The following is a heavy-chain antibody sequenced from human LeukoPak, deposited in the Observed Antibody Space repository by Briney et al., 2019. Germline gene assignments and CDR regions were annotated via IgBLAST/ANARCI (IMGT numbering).Heavy chain of an antibody. Sequence: GGSLRLSCAASGFTFSSYSMNWVRQAPGKGLEWVSSISSSGNYIYYADSVKGRFTISRDNAKNSLYLQMNSLRAEDTAVYYCAKIISDWPRGAFDIWGQGTMVTVSS. CDR1: GFTFSSYS. CDR2: ISSSGNYI. V-gene: IGHV3-21*01. CDR3: AKIISDWPRGAFDI. D-gene: IGHD6-19*01. J-gene: IGHJ3*02.